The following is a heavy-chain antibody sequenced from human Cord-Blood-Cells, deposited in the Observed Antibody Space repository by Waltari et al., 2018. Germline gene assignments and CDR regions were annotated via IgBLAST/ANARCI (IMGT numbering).Heavy chain of an antibody. V-gene: IGHV2-5*02. CDR2: IYWDEDK. J-gene: IGHJ4*02. CDR3: AHRVYRGYDFDY. CDR1: GFSPSTSGVG. Sequence: QITLKEPGPTLVKPTQTLTLTCTFSGFSPSTSGVGVGWIRPPPGKALEWLALIYWDEDKRYSPTLKTRPTITKDTSKNQVVITMTNMDPVDKATYYWAHRVYRGYDFDYWGQGTLVTVSS. D-gene: IGHD5-12*01.